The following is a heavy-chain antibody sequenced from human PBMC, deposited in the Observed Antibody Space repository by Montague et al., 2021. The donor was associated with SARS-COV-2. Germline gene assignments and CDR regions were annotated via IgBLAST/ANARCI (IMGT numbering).Heavy chain of an antibody. Sequence: ETLSLTCTVSGGSVSSSPYYWGWIRQPPGRGLEWVGSISYRGRTYFSPSLKSRLTISVDSSENQFSLRLSSVTAADTAVYYCASSYYYGSGTYVYNYYMDVWGKGTTVTVSS. J-gene: IGHJ6*03. CDR2: ISYRGRT. D-gene: IGHD3-10*01. CDR1: GGSVSSSPYY. V-gene: IGHV4-39*01. CDR3: ASSYYYGSGTYVYNYYMDV.